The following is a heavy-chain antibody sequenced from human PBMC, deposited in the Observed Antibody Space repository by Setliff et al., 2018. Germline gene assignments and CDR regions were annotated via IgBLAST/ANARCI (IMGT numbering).Heavy chain of an antibody. CDR3: AREGVDTRSSTDYRYYMDV. CDR2: ISAYNDNT. D-gene: IGHD5-18*01. Sequence: ASVKVSCKASGYTFTNYGISWVRQAPGQGLEWMGWISAYNDNTNYAQKVQGRVTMTTDTSTSTAYMEVSSLRTEDTAVYYCAREGVDTRSSTDYRYYMDVWGKGTTVTVSS. J-gene: IGHJ6*03. CDR1: GYTFTNYG. V-gene: IGHV1-18*01.